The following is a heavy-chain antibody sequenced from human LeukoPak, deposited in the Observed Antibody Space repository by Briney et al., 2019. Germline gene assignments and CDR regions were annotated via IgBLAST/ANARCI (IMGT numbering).Heavy chain of an antibody. CDR1: GGSISSSSYY. D-gene: IGHD4-23*01. CDR2: IYYSGST. CDR3: ANTYGGNPIDY. J-gene: IGHJ4*02. V-gene: IGHV4-39*01. Sequence: KPSETLSLTCTVSGGSISSSSYYWGWIRQPPGKGLEWIGSIYYSGSTYYNPSLKSRVTISVDTSKNQFSLKLSSVTAADTAVYYCANTYGGNPIDYWGQGPLVTVSS.